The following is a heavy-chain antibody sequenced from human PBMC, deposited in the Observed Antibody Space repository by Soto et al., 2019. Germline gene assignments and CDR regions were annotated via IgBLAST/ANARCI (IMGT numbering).Heavy chain of an antibody. CDR2: ISSSSSYI. V-gene: IGHV3-21*01. Sequence: EVQLVESGGGLVKPGGSLRLSCAASGFTFSSYSMNWVRQAPGKGLEWVSSISSSSSYIYYADSVKGRFTISRDNAKNSLYLQMNSLRADDTAVYYCARDVSPFYYDFWSGYTYYYYGMDVWGQGTTVTVSS. CDR3: ARDVSPFYYDFWSGYTYYYYGMDV. J-gene: IGHJ6*02. CDR1: GFTFSSYS. D-gene: IGHD3-3*01.